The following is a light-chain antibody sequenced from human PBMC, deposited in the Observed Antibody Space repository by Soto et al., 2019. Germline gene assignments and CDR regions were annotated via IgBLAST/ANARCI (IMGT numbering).Light chain of an antibody. CDR1: QSITNY. CDR2: AAS. CDR3: QQSNSSPPT. J-gene: IGKJ4*01. V-gene: IGKV1-39*01. Sequence: DIHMTQSPSALSASVGDRVTITCRASQSITNYLNWYQHKPGQAPNLLIYAASTLQAGVPSRFRGSWSGTDFTPTITSLQPEDFATYFCQQSNSSPPTFGGGTKVDTK.